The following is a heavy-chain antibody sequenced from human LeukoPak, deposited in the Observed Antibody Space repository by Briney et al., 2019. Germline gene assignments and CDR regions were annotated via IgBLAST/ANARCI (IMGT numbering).Heavy chain of an antibody. V-gene: IGHV3-21*01. Sequence: GGSLRLSCAASGFTFSSYSMNWVRQAPGKGLEWVSSISSSSSSYDYEYYADSVKGRFIVSRDNTENSLYLQMNNLRAEDTAVYFCARPRTNDYGGNFDYWGQGTLVTVSS. CDR1: GFTFSSYS. CDR2: ISSSSSSYDYE. J-gene: IGHJ4*02. D-gene: IGHD4-23*01. CDR3: ARPRTNDYGGNFDY.